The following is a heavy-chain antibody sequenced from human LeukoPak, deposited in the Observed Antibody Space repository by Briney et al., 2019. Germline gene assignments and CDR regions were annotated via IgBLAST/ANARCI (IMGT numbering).Heavy chain of an antibody. CDR1: GFTFNNYW. V-gene: IGHV3-7*01. J-gene: IGHJ4*02. CDR2: ISHDGSEK. CDR3: ARAVGSSGCDY. Sequence: PGGSLRLSCAASGFTFNNYWLTWVRQAPGKGLEWVAKISHDGSEKYYVDSVKGRFTISRDSGKNSLYLQMNSLRVEDTAVYYCARAVGSSGCDYWGQGTLVTVSS. D-gene: IGHD3-22*01.